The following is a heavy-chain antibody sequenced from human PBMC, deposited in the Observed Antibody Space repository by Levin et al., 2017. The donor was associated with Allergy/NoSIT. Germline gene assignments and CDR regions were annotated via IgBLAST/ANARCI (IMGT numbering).Heavy chain of an antibody. Sequence: SCTVSDGSINNYSWSWIRQPPGKGLEWIGYIYYRGSTNYSPSLKSRVTIAVDTSKNHFSLSLSSVTAADTALYYCARVWTSSSYWYFDRWGRGTLVTVSS. D-gene: IGHD6-6*01. J-gene: IGHJ2*01. CDR3: ARVWTSSSYWYFDR. CDR1: DGSINNYS. V-gene: IGHV4-59*01. CDR2: IYYRGST.